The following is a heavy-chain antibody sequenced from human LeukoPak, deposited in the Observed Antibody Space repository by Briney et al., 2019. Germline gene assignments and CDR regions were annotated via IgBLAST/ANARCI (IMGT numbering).Heavy chain of an antibody. D-gene: IGHD3-3*01. CDR3: ARKAKFWSGYYIYYFDY. CDR1: GGSFSGYY. CDR2: INHSGST. J-gene: IGHJ4*02. V-gene: IGHV4-34*01. Sequence: SETLSLPCAVYGGSFSGYYCSWIRQPPGKGLEWIGEINHSGSTNYNPSLKSRVTISVDTSKNQFSLKLSSVTAADTAVYYCARKAKFWSGYYIYYFDYWGQGTLVTVSS.